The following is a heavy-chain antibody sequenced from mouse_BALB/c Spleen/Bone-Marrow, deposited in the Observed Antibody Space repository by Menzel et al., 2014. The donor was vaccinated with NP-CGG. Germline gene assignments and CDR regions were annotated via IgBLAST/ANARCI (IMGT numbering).Heavy chain of an antibody. V-gene: IGHV5-12-2*01. J-gene: IGHJ2*01. D-gene: IGHD3-2*01. CDR2: ISDGGGRA. CDR1: GFTFSSYT. Sequence: EVQLQESGGGLVQPGGSLKLSCAASGFTFSSYTMSWIRQTPEKRLEWVAYISDGGGRAYYPDTVKGRFTISRDNAKNNLYLQMSSLKSEDTAMYYCARQLDSSGYVLDYWGQGTTLTVSS. CDR3: ARQLDSSGYVLDY.